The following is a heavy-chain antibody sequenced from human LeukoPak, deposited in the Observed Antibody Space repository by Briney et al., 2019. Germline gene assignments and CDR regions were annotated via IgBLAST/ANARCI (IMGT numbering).Heavy chain of an antibody. J-gene: IGHJ4*01. V-gene: IGHV3-7*01. CDR2: IRQDGSEK. D-gene: IGHD6-13*01. CDR3: ARDGTAAGLYFDL. Sequence: GGSLRLSCEVSGFTFTDYWMNWVRQAPGKGPEWVASIRQDGSEKTYVDSVKGRFTISRDNTKNSLSLQLNGLRAEDTAVYYCARDGTAAGLYFDLWAQGTLVTVSS. CDR1: GFTFTDYW.